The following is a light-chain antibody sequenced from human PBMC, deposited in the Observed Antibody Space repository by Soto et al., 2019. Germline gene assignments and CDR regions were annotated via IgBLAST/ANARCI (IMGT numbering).Light chain of an antibody. Sequence: EIVMTQSPATLSVSPGERATLSCRASQSVNSNLAWYQQKPGQAPRLLIYGASTRATGIPARFSGSGSGTEFTLTISSLQSEDFAVYYCQQYNNWPSGTFGQGTRLEIK. V-gene: IGKV3-15*01. CDR1: QSVNSN. J-gene: IGKJ5*01. CDR3: QQYNNWPSGT. CDR2: GAS.